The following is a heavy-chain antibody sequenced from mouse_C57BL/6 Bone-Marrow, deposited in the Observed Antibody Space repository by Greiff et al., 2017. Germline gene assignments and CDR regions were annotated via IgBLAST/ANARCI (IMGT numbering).Heavy chain of an antibody. CDR2: ISSGGSYT. D-gene: IGHD1-1*01. J-gene: IGHJ2*01. CDR3: ARHGTTGVATDY. CDR1: GFTFSSYG. Sequence: DVMLVESGGDLVKPGGSLKLSCAASGFTFSSYGMSWVRQTPDKRLEWVATISSGGSYTYSTDSVKGRFTISSNNAKNTLYLQMSSLKSEDTAVYYCARHGTTGVATDYWGQGTTLTVSS. V-gene: IGHV5-6*02.